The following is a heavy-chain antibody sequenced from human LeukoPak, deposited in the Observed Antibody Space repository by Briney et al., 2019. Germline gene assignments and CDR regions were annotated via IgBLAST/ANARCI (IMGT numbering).Heavy chain of an antibody. CDR1: GYTFTVYY. D-gene: IGHD2-15*01. V-gene: IGHV1-2*02. CDR3: ARSQESCSGGTCPGDY. J-gene: IGHJ4*02. Sequence: ASVKVSCKASGYTFTVYYMHWVRQAPGQGPEWIGWINTKSGGTKYAQKFQGRVTMTRDTSINTAYMELSSLTFDDTAVYYCARSQESCSGGTCPGDYWGQGTLVTVSS. CDR2: INTKSGGT.